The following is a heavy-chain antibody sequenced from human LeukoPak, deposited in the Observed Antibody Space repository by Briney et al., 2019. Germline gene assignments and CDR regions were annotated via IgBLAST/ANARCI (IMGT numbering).Heavy chain of an antibody. CDR2: INPNSGGT. D-gene: IGHD3-9*01. CDR3: ARVKTGYYLR. Sequence: ASVKVSCKASGYTFTDYYMHWVRQAPGQGLEWMGWINPNSGGTNYAQKFQGRVTMTRDTSISTAYMELSRLRSDDTAVYYCARVKTGYYLRWGQGTLVTVSS. J-gene: IGHJ4*02. V-gene: IGHV1-2*02. CDR1: GYTFTDYY.